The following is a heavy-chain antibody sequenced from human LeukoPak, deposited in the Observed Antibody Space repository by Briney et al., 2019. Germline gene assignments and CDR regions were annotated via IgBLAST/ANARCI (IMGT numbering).Heavy chain of an antibody. Sequence: GGSLRLSCAASGFIFSTYTMNWVRQAPGKGLEWVSAISGGGGGTYYADFVKGRFTISRDNSKSTLYLQMNSLRAEDTAVYYCAKDRYSGLNTIDYWGQGTLVTVSS. CDR1: GFIFSTYT. CDR2: ISGGGGGT. D-gene: IGHD6-13*01. J-gene: IGHJ4*02. CDR3: AKDRYSGLNTIDY. V-gene: IGHV3-23*01.